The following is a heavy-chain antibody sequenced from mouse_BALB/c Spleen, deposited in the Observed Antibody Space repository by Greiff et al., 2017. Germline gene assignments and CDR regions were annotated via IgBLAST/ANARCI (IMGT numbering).Heavy chain of an antibody. CDR3: ARFYDGYYPPFAY. D-gene: IGHD2-3*01. CDR2: INPDSSTI. CDR1: GFDFSRYW. J-gene: IGHJ3*01. Sequence: EVQGVESGGGLVQPGGSLKLSCAASGFDFSRYWMSWVRQAPGKGLEWIGEINPDSSTINYTPSLKDKFIISRDNAKNTLYLQMSKVRSEDTALYYCARFYDGYYPPFAYWGQGTLVTVSA. V-gene: IGHV4-1*02.